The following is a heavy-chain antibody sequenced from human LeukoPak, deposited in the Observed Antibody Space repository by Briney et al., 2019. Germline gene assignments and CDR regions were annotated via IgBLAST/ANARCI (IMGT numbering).Heavy chain of an antibody. D-gene: IGHD4-23*01. CDR2: IYYSGST. CDR3: ARHGYGGNSDFDY. V-gene: IGHV4-59*08. CDR1: GGSISRYY. Sequence: SETLSLTCTVSGGSISRYYWSWIRQPPGKGLEWIGYIYYSGSTNYNPSLKSRVTISVDTSKNQFSLKLSSVTAADTAVYYCARHGYGGNSDFDYWGQGTLVTVSS. J-gene: IGHJ4*02.